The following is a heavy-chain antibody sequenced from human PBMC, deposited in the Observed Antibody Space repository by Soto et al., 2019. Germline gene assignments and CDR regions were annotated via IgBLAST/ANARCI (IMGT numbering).Heavy chain of an antibody. CDR3: ARPNSYGVTFHYYYGMDV. J-gene: IGHJ6*02. CDR1: GGTFNNYA. Sequence: QVQLVQSGAEVMRPGSSVKVSCEASGGTFNNYAITWVRQAPGQGLEWMGGIIPMFGTNYAQKFQDRVTIAADESTGTAYMELSGLRSEDTAVYFCARPNSYGVTFHYYYGMDVWGQGTTVTVSS. CDR2: IIPMFGT. D-gene: IGHD3-10*01. V-gene: IGHV1-69*01.